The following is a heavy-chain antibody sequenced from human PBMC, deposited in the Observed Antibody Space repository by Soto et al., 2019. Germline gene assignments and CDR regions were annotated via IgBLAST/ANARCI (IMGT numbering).Heavy chain of an antibody. CDR2: ICGSGGST. D-gene: IGHD3-10*01. J-gene: IGHJ4*02. CDR3: LRVRGVSPHFDY. Sequence: GGSLRLSCAASGFTFSSYAMSWVRQAPGKGLEWVSAICGSGGSTYYADSVKVRFTISRDNSKNTLYLQMNSLRAEDTAVYYCLRVRGVSPHFDYWGQGTLVTVSS. CDR1: GFTFSSYA. V-gene: IGHV3-23*01.